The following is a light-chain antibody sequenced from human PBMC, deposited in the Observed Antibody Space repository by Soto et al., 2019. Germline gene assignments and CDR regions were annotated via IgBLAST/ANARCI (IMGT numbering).Light chain of an antibody. CDR3: QQYGSSPPST. CDR1: QSVSSSY. J-gene: IGKJ5*01. CDR2: GAS. Sequence: EIVLTQSPDTLSLSPVERATLCCRASQSVSSSYFAWYQQKPGQAPRLLIYGASNRATGIPDRFSGSGSGTDFTLTISRLEPEDFAVYYCQQYGSSPPSTFGQGTLLEIK. V-gene: IGKV3-20*01.